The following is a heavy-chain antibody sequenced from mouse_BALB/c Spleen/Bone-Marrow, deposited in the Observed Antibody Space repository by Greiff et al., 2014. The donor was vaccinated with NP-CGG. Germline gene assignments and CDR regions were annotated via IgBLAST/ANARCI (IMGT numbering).Heavy chain of an antibody. Sequence: QVQLQQSGAELVKPGASVKLSCKASGYIFTNYWMHWVKQRPGQGLSWIGEINPTNGRSNYNEKFKSKATLTVDKSSSTAYMQLSSLTSEDSAVYYCARRGDYYGAMDYWGQGTSVTASS. CDR3: ARRGDYYGAMDY. CDR1: GYIFTNYW. CDR2: INPTNGRS. D-gene: IGHD1-1*01. V-gene: IGHV1S81*02. J-gene: IGHJ4*01.